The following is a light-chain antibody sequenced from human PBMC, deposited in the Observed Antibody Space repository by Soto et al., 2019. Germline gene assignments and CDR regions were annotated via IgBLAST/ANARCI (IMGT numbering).Light chain of an antibody. Sequence: QSALTQPASVSGPPGQSITISCTGTSSDVGGYNYVSWYQQHPGKAPKLMIYEVSNRPSGVSTRFSGSKSGNTASLTISGLQAEDEADYYGSSYTSSSTLVFGTGTKLTVL. CDR1: SSDVGGYNY. V-gene: IGLV2-14*01. CDR3: SSYTSSSTLV. J-gene: IGLJ1*01. CDR2: EVS.